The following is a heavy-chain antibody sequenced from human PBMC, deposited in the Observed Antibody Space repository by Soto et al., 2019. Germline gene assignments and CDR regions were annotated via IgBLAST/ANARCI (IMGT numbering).Heavy chain of an antibody. J-gene: IGHJ1*01. CDR2: IIPIFGTA. CDR1: GGTFSSYA. D-gene: IGHD3-22*01. Sequence: EASVKVSCKASGGTFSSYAISWVRQAPGQGLEWMGGIIPIFGTANYAQKFQGRVTITADKSTSTAYMELSSLTSDDTAVYFCATDDGHYYGSVWGQGTLVTVSS. V-gene: IGHV1-69*06. CDR3: ATDDGHYYGSV.